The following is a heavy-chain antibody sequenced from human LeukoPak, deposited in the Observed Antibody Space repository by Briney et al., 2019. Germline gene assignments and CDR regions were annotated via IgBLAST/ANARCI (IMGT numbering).Heavy chain of an antibody. Sequence: SETLSLTCAVYGGSFSGYYWSWIRQPPGKGLEWIGEINHSGSTNYNPSLKSRVTISVDTSKNQFSLKLSSVTAADTAVHYCARQTHTTGTTGYLYYYYHYMDVWRKGTTVTVSS. V-gene: IGHV4-34*01. CDR3: ARQTHTTGTTGYLYYYYHYMDV. CDR2: INHSGST. J-gene: IGHJ6*03. D-gene: IGHD1-1*01. CDR1: GGSFSGYY.